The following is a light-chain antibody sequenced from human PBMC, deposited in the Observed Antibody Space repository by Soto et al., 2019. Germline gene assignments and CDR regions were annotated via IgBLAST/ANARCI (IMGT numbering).Light chain of an antibody. Sequence: QSALTQPPSVSAAPGQKVTISCSGSNSNIGNNYVSWYQQLPGTAPTLLIYDNDMRPSGIPDRFSGSKSGTSATLGITGLQTGDEADYYCGAWDSSLSAFVFATGTKVTVL. CDR1: NSNIGNNY. V-gene: IGLV1-51*01. CDR3: GAWDSSLSAFV. CDR2: DND. J-gene: IGLJ1*01.